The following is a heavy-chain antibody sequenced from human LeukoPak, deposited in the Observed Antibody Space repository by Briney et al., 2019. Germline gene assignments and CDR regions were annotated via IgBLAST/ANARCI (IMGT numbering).Heavy chain of an antibody. CDR2: ISYDGSNK. D-gene: IGHD6-19*01. CDR3: ARDRGWYRYFDY. V-gene: IGHV3-30-3*01. Sequence: GGSLRLCCAASGFTFSSYAMHWVRQAPGKGLEGVAVISYDGSNKYYADSVKGRFTISRDNSKNTLYLQMNSLRAEDTAVYYCARDRGWYRYFDYWGQGTLVTVSS. J-gene: IGHJ4*02. CDR1: GFTFSSYA.